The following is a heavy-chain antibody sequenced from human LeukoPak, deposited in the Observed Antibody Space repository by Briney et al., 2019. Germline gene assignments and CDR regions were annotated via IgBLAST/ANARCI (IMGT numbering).Heavy chain of an antibody. Sequence: PGGSLRLSCAASGFIFSSYWMHWVRQARGKGLVWVSHINSDGSSTSYADSVKGRFTISRDNAKNTLYLQTNSLRAEDTAVYYRARGVAGTWYFDLWGRGTLVTVSS. CDR3: ARGVAGTWYFDL. CDR1: GFIFSSYW. D-gene: IGHD6-19*01. V-gene: IGHV3-74*01. CDR2: INSDGSST. J-gene: IGHJ2*01.